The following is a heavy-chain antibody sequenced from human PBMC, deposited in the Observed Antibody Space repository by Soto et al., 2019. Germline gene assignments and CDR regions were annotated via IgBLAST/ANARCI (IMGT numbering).Heavy chain of an antibody. CDR1: GYSFTSYW. CDR2: IDPSYSYT. D-gene: IGHD3-16*01. J-gene: IGHJ4*02. CDR3: ARGGSTATSYFDH. Sequence: GESLKISCKGSGYSFTSYWISWVRQMPGKGLEWMGRIDPSYSYTNYSPSFQGHVTISADKSISTAYLQWSSLKASDTAMYYCARGGSTATSYFDHWGQGTLVTVSS. V-gene: IGHV5-10-1*01.